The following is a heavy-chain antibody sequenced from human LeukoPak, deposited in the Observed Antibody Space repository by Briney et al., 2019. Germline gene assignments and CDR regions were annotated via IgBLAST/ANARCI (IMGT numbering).Heavy chain of an antibody. CDR2: IIPILGIA. V-gene: IGHV1-69*04. CDR3: ARDLRNDAFDI. J-gene: IGHJ3*02. CDR1: GGTFSSYA. D-gene: IGHD4-17*01. Sequence: SVKVSCKASGGTFSSYAISWVRQAPGQGLEWMGRIIPILGIANYAQKFQGRVTITADKSTSTAYMELSSLRSEDTAVHYCARDLRNDAFDIWGQGTMVTVSS.